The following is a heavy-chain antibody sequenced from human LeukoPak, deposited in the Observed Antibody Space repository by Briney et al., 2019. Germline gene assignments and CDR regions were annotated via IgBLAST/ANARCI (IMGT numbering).Heavy chain of an antibody. CDR3: AKAGPSAVITTGAFDI. CDR2: ISYDGSNK. D-gene: IGHD3-22*01. V-gene: IGHV3-30*04. CDR1: GFTFSSYP. J-gene: IGHJ3*02. Sequence: GGSLRLSCAASGFTFSSYPMHWVRQAPGKGLEWVAVISYDGSNKYYADSVKGRFTISRDKSKNTLYLQINSLRAEDTAVYYCAKAGPSAVITTGAFDIWGQGTMVTVSS.